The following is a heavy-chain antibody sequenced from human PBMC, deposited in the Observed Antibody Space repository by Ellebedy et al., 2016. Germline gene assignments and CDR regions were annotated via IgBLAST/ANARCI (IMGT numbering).Heavy chain of an antibody. CDR1: GVSISSPSYY. D-gene: IGHD1-1*01. CDR2: FYYSENT. CDR3: ARATGNYYYYGMDV. J-gene: IGHJ6*02. V-gene: IGHV4-39*07. Sequence: GSLRLXCTVSGVSISSPSYYWVWIRQPPGKGLEWIGSFYYSENTHYNPSLKSRVTISGDTSKNHFSLKLNSVTAADTAVYYCARATGNYYYYGMDVWGQGTTVTVSS.